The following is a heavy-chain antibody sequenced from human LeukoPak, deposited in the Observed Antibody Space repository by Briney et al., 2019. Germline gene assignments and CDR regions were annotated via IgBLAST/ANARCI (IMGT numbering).Heavy chain of an antibody. CDR2: IYYSGST. J-gene: IGHJ3*02. CDR3: ARHLASYDILTGYTIAFDI. V-gene: IGHV4-59*08. CDR1: GGSFSGYY. D-gene: IGHD3-9*01. Sequence: SETLSLTCAVYGGSFSGYYWSWIRQPPGKGLEWIGYIYYSGSTNYNPSLKSRVTISVDTSKNQFSLKLSSVTAADTAVYYCARHLASYDILTGYTIAFDIWGQGTMVTVSS.